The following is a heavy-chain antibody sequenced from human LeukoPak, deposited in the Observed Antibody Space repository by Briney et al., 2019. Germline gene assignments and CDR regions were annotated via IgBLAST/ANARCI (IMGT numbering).Heavy chain of an antibody. D-gene: IGHD4-17*01. CDR2: IIPIFGTA. Sequence: SVKVSCKASGGTFSSYAISWVRQAPGQGLEWMGGIIPIFGTANYAQKFQGRVTITTDESTSTAYMELSSLRSEDTAVYYCARALDRATVTTNYYYYMDVWGKGTTVTVSS. CDR3: ARALDRATVTTNYYYYMDV. CDR1: GGTFSSYA. V-gene: IGHV1-69*05. J-gene: IGHJ6*03.